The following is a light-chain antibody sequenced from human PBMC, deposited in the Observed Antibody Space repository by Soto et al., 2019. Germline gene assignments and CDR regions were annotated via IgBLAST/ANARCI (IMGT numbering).Light chain of an antibody. CDR2: AAS. Sequence: EIVLTQSPGTLSLSPGERATLSCRASQSVSSSYLAWYQQKPGQAPRLLIYAASSRATGIPDRFSGSGSGTDFTLTISKLEPEDCAVYYCQQYGSSPQTLGQGTKVEIK. V-gene: IGKV3-20*01. CDR1: QSVSSSY. J-gene: IGKJ1*01. CDR3: QQYGSSPQT.